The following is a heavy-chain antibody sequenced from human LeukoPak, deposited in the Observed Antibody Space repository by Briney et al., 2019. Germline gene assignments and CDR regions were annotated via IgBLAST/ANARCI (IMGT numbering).Heavy chain of an antibody. J-gene: IGHJ4*02. V-gene: IGHV1-2*02. CDR2: INPNSGGT. CDR3: AREGDRGSSWWVY. Sequence: ASVKVSCKASGYTFTGYYMHWVRQAPGQGLEWMGWINPNSGGTNYAQKFQGRVTMTRDTSISTAYMELSRLRSDDTAVYYCAREGDRGSSWWVYWGQGTLVTVSS. D-gene: IGHD6-13*01. CDR1: GYTFTGYY.